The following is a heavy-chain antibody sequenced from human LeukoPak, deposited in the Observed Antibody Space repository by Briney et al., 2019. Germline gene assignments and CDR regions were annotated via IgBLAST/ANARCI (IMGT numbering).Heavy chain of an antibody. Sequence: GGSLRLSCAASEFTVSSSYMSWVRQAPGKGLEWVSVIDSGGGTYCADSVKGRFTISRDNSKNTLYLQMNSLRAEDTAVYYCARDRWFDPWGQGTLVTVSS. CDR3: ARDRWFDP. CDR2: IDSGGGT. CDR1: EFTVSSSY. V-gene: IGHV3-66*02. J-gene: IGHJ5*02.